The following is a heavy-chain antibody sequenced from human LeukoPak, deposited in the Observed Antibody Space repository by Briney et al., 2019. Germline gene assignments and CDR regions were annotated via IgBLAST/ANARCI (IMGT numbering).Heavy chain of an antibody. CDR1: GFTFSSYS. CDR2: ISSSSSYI. CDR3: ARGSRVLRFLEWFPYYFDY. V-gene: IGHV3-21*01. J-gene: IGHJ4*02. D-gene: IGHD3-3*01. Sequence: PGGSLRLSCAASGFTFSSYSMNWVRQAPGKGLEWVSSISSSSSYIYYADSVKGRFTISRDNAKNSLYLQMNSLRAEDTAVYYCARGSRVLRFLEWFPYYFDYWAREPWSPSPQ.